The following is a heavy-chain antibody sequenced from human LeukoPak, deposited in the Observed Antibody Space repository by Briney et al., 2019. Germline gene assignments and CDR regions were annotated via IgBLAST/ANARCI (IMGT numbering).Heavy chain of an antibody. CDR2: IYYSGST. Sequence: PSETLSLTCTVSGGSISSYYWSWIRQPPGKGLEWIGYIYYSGSTNYNPSLKSRVTISVDTSKNQFSLKLSSVTAADTAVYYCARDTRRRYDFWSGYYTGQWFDPWGQGTLVTVSS. V-gene: IGHV4-59*01. D-gene: IGHD3-3*01. CDR1: GGSISSYY. J-gene: IGHJ5*02. CDR3: ARDTRRRYDFWSGYYTGQWFDP.